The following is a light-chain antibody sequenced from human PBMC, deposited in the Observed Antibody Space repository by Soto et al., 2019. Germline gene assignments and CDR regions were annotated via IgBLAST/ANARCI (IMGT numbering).Light chain of an antibody. CDR3: ATWDDNVSGPV. CDR1: FSNIGSNF. Sequence: QSVLTQSPSASGTPGQRVTISCSGSFSNIGSNFVFWYQQLPGTSPKLLIQDNSQRPSGVPDRFSGSKSGSSASLAISGLRSEDEADYYCATWDDNVSGPVFGTGTKVTVL. V-gene: IGLV1-47*02. CDR2: DNS. J-gene: IGLJ1*01.